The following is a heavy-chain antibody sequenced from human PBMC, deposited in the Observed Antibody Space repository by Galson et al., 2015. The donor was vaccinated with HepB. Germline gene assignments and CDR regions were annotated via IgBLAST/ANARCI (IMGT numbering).Heavy chain of an antibody. CDR3: ARVGGYYGSGSKDY. J-gene: IGHJ4*02. Sequence: SLRLSCAASGFTFSSYAMHWVRQAPGKGLEWVAVISYDGSNKYYADSVKGRFTISRDNSKNTLYLQMNSLRAEDTAVYYCARVGGYYGSGSKDYWGQGTLVTVSS. V-gene: IGHV3-30*04. CDR2: ISYDGSNK. CDR1: GFTFSSYA. D-gene: IGHD3-10*01.